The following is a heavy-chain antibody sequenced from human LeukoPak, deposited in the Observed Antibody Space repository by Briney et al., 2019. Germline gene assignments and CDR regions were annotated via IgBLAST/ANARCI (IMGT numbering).Heavy chain of an antibody. Sequence: GGSLRLSCAASGFSFNSYWMSWVRQAPGKGLEWVANIKQDGSETYYVDSVKGRFTISRDNAKNSLYLQMNSLRAEDTAVYYCARVDGSSSCPDYWGQATLVTVSS. V-gene: IGHV3-7*01. J-gene: IGHJ4*02. D-gene: IGHD6-19*01. CDR1: GFSFNSYW. CDR2: IKQDGSET. CDR3: ARVDGSSSCPDY.